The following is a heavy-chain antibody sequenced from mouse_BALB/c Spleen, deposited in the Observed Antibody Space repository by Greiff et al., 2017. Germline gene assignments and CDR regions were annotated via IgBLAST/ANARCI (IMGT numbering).Heavy chain of an antibody. D-gene: IGHD2-2*01. V-gene: IGHV2-9*02. CDR3: ARDRYYGYDDGNAMDY. CDR2: IWAGGST. CDR1: GFSLTSYG. J-gene: IGHJ4*01. Sequence: VMLVESGPGLVAPSQSLSITCTVSGFSLTSYGVHWVRQPPGKGLEWLGVIWAGGSTNYNSALMSRLSISKDNSKSQVFLKMNSLQTDDTAMYYCARDRYYGYDDGNAMDYWGQGTSVTVSS.